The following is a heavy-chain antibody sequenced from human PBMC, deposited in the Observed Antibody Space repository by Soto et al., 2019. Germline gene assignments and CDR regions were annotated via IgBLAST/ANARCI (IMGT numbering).Heavy chain of an antibody. CDR2: VHMSGHS. V-gene: IGHV4-4*02. Sequence: QVHLQESGPGLVAPSGTLSLTCTLSGGSVRAPDWWNWVRQSPDKGLECIAAVHMSGHSNYNPSLRSRVSVSIASSKNQFYLNLNSVTAADTAIYYCARVRQGCSANNCYFDPWGQGTQVTISS. D-gene: IGHD1-1*01. CDR1: GGSVRAPDW. J-gene: IGHJ5*01. CDR3: ARVRQGCSANNCYFDP.